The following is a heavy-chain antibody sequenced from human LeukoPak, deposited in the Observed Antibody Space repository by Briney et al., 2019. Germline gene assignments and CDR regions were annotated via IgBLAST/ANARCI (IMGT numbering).Heavy chain of an antibody. CDR1: GFTFSDYY. CDR2: ISSSGSTI. V-gene: IGHV3-11*01. J-gene: IGHJ4*02. D-gene: IGHD6-13*01. CDR3: ARDLGSSWSGVY. Sequence: GGSLRLSWAASGFTFSDYYMSWIRQAPVKGLEWVSYISSSGSTIYYADSVKGRFTTSRDNAKNSLYLQMNSLRAEDTAVYYCARDLGSSWSGVYWGQGTLVTVSS.